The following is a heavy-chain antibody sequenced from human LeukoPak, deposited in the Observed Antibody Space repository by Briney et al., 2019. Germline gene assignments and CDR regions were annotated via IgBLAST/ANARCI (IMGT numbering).Heavy chain of an antibody. CDR3: ARGYCSGSTCYRSASDI. CDR1: GGSIDSSY. Sequence: SETLSLTCTVSGGSIDSSYWTCIRQPPGKGLEWIGCISYSGNTNYNPSLKSRMTISLDTSKNQFSLNLSSVTAADTAVYYCARGYCSGSTCYRSASDIWGQGTLVTVSS. CDR2: ISYSGNT. J-gene: IGHJ3*02. D-gene: IGHD2-2*02. V-gene: IGHV4-59*01.